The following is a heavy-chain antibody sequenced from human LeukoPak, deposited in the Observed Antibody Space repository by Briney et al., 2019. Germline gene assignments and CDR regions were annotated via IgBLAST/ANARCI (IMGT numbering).Heavy chain of an antibody. D-gene: IGHD3/OR15-3a*01. Sequence: ASVKVSCKASGYTFTSYYLHWVRQTPGQGPEWMGIINCGGGSPTYSQSFQGRVTVTKDTSTSTVYMELSSLTLDDTAVYYCARVPLDWAPFDYWGQGTPVTVSS. CDR2: INCGGGSP. CDR3: ARVPLDWAPFDY. CDR1: GYTFTSYY. J-gene: IGHJ4*02. V-gene: IGHV1-46*01.